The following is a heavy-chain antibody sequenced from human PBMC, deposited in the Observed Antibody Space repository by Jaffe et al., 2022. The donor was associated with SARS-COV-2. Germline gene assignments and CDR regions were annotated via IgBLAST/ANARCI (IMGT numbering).Heavy chain of an antibody. D-gene: IGHD3-16*01. CDR1: GFSLSSSEEA. CDR3: AHTRRISVWGSPRPDWYFDI. CDR2: IYWNDVK. Sequence: QITLKESGPTLVKPTQTLTLTCTFSGFSLSSSEEAVGWIRQPPGKALEWLALIYWNDVKRYSPSLKSRLSITKDTSENQVGLTMTVMDPVDTATYYCAHTRRISVWGSPRPDWYFDIWGRGILVTVSS. J-gene: IGHJ2*01. V-gene: IGHV2-5*01.